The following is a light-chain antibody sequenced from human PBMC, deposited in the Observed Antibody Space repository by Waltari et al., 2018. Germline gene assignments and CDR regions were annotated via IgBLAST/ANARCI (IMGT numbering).Light chain of an antibody. Sequence: IVMTQSPATLSVSPGGRATLSCRATESVSFHVAWYQQRPSQGPRLLMSHASARATGIPARFSGSWSGTEFTLTIGSLQSEDSGVYYCQQYHHWWTFGQGTKVEIK. J-gene: IGKJ1*01. CDR2: HAS. V-gene: IGKV3-15*01. CDR3: QQYHHWWT. CDR1: ESVSFH.